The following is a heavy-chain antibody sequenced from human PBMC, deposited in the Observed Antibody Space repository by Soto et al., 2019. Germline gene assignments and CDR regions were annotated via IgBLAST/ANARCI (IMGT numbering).Heavy chain of an antibody. V-gene: IGHV4-39*01. J-gene: IGHJ5*02. Sequence: SDTLSLTCTVSGGSISSSSYYWGWIRQPPGKGLEWIGSIYYSGSTYYNPSLKSRVTISVDTSKNQFSLKLSSVTAADTAVYYCARRVAAADSNWFDPWGQGTLVTVS. CDR3: ARRVAAADSNWFDP. D-gene: IGHD6-13*01. CDR2: IYYSGST. CDR1: GGSISSSSYY.